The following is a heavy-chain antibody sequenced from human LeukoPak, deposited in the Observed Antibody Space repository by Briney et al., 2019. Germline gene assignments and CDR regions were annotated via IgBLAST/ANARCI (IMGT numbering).Heavy chain of an antibody. V-gene: IGHV1-46*01. CDR2: INPSGGST. J-gene: IGHJ4*02. Sequence: ASVKVSCKASGYTFTSYYMHWVRQAPGQGLEWMGIINPSGGSTSYAQKFQGRVTMTRDTSTSTVYMELSSLRSEDTAVYYCTRTDGDFYYFDYWGQGTLVTVSS. D-gene: IGHD4-17*01. CDR3: TRTDGDFYYFDY. CDR1: GYTFTSYY.